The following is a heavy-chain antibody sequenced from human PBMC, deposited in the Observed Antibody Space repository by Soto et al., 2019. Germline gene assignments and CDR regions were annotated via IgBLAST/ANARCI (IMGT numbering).Heavy chain of an antibody. J-gene: IGHJ4*02. CDR1: GGSISSSSYY. CDR3: ARRGGAQYYYDSSGYYGDY. CDR2: IYYSGST. Sequence: QLQLQESGPGLVKPSETLSLTCTVSGGSISSSSYYWGWIRQPPGKGLEWIGSIYYSGSTYYNPSLQSRVTISVDTSKNQFHLKLSSVTAADTAVYYCARRGGAQYYYDSSGYYGDYWGQGTLVTVSS. D-gene: IGHD3-22*01. V-gene: IGHV4-39*01.